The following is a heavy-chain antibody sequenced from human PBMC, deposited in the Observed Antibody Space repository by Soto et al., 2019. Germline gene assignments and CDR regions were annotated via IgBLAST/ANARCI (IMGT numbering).Heavy chain of an antibody. D-gene: IGHD3-10*01. CDR2: ISGSGGCT. CDR3: AKVDYYGSGSPIAP. Sequence: GGSLRLSCAASGFTFSSYAMSWVRQAPGKGLEWVSAISGSGGCTYYADSVKGRLAISRDNSKNTLYLQMTSLRAEDTAVYYCAKVDYYGSGSPIAPWGQGTLVTVSS. CDR1: GFTFSSYA. V-gene: IGHV3-23*01. J-gene: IGHJ5*02.